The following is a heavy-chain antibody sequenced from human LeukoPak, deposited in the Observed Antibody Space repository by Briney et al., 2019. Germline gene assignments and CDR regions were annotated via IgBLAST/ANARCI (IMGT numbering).Heavy chain of an antibody. J-gene: IGHJ3*02. V-gene: IGHV1-2*02. Sequence: ASVKVSCKASGYTFTGYYMHWVRQAPGQGLEWMGWINPNSGGTNYAQKFQGRVTMTRDTSISTAYMELSRLRSDDTAVYYCARVNMFGRWGPHRKAFDIWGQGRMVSVSS. D-gene: IGHD3-10*02. CDR3: ARVNMFGRWGPHRKAFDI. CDR1: GYTFTGYY. CDR2: INPNSGGT.